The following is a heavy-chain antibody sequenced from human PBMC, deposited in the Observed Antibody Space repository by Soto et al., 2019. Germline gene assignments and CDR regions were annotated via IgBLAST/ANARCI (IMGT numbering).Heavy chain of an antibody. CDR2: ISGNGERT. Sequence: GGSLRLSCAASGFTFSNSAMRWVRQTPGKGLEWVSSISGNGERTYYADSVKGRFTISRDNSKNTLYLQMNSLRADDTALYYCAKPYCTGDICYYLDYWGQGTLVTVS. D-gene: IGHD2-8*02. CDR3: AKPYCTGDICYYLDY. CDR1: GFTFSNSA. V-gene: IGHV3-23*01. J-gene: IGHJ4*02.